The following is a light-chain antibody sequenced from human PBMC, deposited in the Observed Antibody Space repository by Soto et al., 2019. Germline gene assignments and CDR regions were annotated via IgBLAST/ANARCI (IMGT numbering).Light chain of an antibody. CDR3: SSYTSSSALGV. CDR2: EVT. V-gene: IGLV2-14*01. Sequence: LTQPASVSGSPGQSITISCTGTSSDIGIFNYVSWYQQHPGKAPKLIIYEVTNRPSGVSDRFSGSKSGSTASLNISGLQADDETDYYCSSYTSSSALGVFGGGTKLTVL. J-gene: IGLJ3*02. CDR1: SSDIGIFNY.